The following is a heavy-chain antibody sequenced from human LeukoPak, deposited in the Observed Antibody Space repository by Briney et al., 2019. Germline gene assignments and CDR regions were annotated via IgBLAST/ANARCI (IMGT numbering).Heavy chain of an antibody. V-gene: IGHV3-23*01. CDR1: GFTFSSYA. CDR3: AKDQKPSSSWYGGIDY. J-gene: IGHJ4*02. CDR2: ISGRGGYT. Sequence: GSLRLSCAASGFTFSSYAMSWVRQAPGKGLEWVSAISGRGGYTYYADSVKGRFTISRDNSKNTLYLQVDSLRAEDTAVYYCAKDQKPSSSWYGGIDYWGQGTLATVSP. D-gene: IGHD6-13*01.